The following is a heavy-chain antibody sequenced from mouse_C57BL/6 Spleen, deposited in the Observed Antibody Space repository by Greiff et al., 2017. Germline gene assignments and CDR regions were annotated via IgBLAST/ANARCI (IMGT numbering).Heavy chain of an antibody. CDR2: IDPSDSYT. D-gene: IGHD1-1*01. Sequence: QVQLKQPGAELVMPGASVKLSCKASGYTFTSYWMHWVKQRPGQGLEWIGEIDPSDSYTNYNQKFKGKSTLTVDKSSSTAYMPLSSLTSEDSAVYYCARYLTTVVARDYWGQGTSGTVSS. CDR3: ARYLTTVVARDY. J-gene: IGHJ4*01. CDR1: GYTFTSYW. V-gene: IGHV1-69*01.